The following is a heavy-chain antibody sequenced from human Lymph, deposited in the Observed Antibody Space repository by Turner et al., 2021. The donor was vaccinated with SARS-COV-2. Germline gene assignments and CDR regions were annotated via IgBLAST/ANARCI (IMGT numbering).Heavy chain of an antibody. D-gene: IGHD6-13*01. V-gene: IGHV1-69*10. CDR3: ARIVAPGMGGGVYYYYYGMDV. CDR1: GGTFSSSA. Sequence: QVQLVQSGAEVKKPGSSVKVSCKASGGTFSSSAISWVRQAPGQGLEWMGVIIPMLGIANYAKKFQGRVTITAEKSTSTAYMELSSLRSEDTAVYYCARIVAPGMGGGVYYYYYGMDVWGQGTTVTVS. J-gene: IGHJ6*02. CDR2: IIPMLGIA.